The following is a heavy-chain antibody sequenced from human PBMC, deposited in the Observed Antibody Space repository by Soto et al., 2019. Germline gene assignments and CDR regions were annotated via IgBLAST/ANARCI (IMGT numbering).Heavy chain of an antibody. Sequence: GGSLRLSCAASGFTFSAYYMSWIRQAPGKGLEWVSYISSSGSTIYYADSVKGRFTISRDNAKNSLYLQMNRLRAEDTAVYYCARDLLFGPAAPSWLADWGQGTLVTVSS. D-gene: IGHD2-2*01. V-gene: IGHV3-11*01. CDR3: ARDLLFGPAAPSWLAD. J-gene: IGHJ4*02. CDR1: GFTFSAYY. CDR2: ISSSGSTI.